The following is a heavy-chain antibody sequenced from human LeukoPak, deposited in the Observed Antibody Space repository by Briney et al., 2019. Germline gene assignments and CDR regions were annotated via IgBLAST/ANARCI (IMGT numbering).Heavy chain of an antibody. J-gene: IGHJ4*02. CDR1: GGSISSSSYY. V-gene: IGHV4-39*07. Sequence: SETLSLTCTVSGGSISSSSYYWGWIRQPPGKGLEWIGSINYSGSTYYNPSLKSRVTISVDTSKNQFSLKLSSVTAADTAVYYCATDFPPGYRPDDYGGNSEYYWGQGTLVTVSS. CDR2: INYSGST. D-gene: IGHD4-23*01. CDR3: ATDFPPGYRPDDYGGNSEYY.